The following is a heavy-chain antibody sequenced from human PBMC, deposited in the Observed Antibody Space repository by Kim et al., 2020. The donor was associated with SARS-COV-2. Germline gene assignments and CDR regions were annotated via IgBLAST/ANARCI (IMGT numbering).Heavy chain of an antibody. CDR3: TIDSH. J-gene: IGHJ4*02. V-gene: IGHV3-30*03. Sequence: SSDGSNKYYADSVNGRLTISRDNARTTLYLQMNSLRAEDTAVYYCTIDSHWGQGTLVTVSS. CDR2: SSDGSNK.